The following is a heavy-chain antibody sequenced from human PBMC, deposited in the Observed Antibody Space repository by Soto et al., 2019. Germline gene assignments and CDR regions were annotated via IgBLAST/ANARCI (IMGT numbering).Heavy chain of an antibody. CDR2: IYYSGGT. D-gene: IGHD3-9*01. CDR3: AREVLRYFDFNYHYYGMDV. J-gene: IGHJ6*02. V-gene: IGHV4-30-4*01. CDR1: GGPISSDNYY. Sequence: TSETLSLTCTVSGGPISSDNYYWSWIRQPPGKGLEWIGYIYYSGGTYYNPSLQSRVTISVDTSRNQFSLKLSSVTAADTGVYYCAREVLRYFDFNYHYYGMDVWGQGTTVTVSS.